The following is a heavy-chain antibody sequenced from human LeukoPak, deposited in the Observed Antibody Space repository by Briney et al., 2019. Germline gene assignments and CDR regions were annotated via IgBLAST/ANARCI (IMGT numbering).Heavy chain of an antibody. CDR2: IYNSGNT. V-gene: IGHV4-59*12. CDR1: GGSINSYY. D-gene: IGHD1-26*01. CDR3: ARIRSRKWGFDY. Sequence: SETLSLTCTVSGGSINSYYWTWIRQPPGKGLEWIGNIYNSGNTNYNPSLKSRVTISIDTSKNQFSLKLSSVTAADTVVYYCARIRSRKWGFDYWGQGTLVTVSS. J-gene: IGHJ4*02.